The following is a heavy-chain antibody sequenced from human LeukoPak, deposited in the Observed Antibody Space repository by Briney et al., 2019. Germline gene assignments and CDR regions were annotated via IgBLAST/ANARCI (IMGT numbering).Heavy chain of an antibody. J-gene: IGHJ4*02. Sequence: PSETLSLTCTVSGGSISSYYWSWIRQPPGKGLEWIGYIYYSGSTNCNPSLKSRVTISVDTSKNQFSLKLSSVTAADTAVYYCAININSGYYTYWGQGTLVTVSS. CDR1: GGSISSYY. CDR2: IYYSGST. D-gene: IGHD3-3*01. CDR3: AININSGYYTY. V-gene: IGHV4-59*01.